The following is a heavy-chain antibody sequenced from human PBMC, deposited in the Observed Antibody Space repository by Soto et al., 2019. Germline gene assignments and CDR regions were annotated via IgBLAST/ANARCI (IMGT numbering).Heavy chain of an antibody. CDR3: AREGITIFGVAGWFDP. CDR2: IKQDGSEK. D-gene: IGHD3-3*01. CDR1: GFTFSIYC. J-gene: IGHJ5*02. V-gene: IGHV3-7*04. Sequence: EVQLVESGGGLVQPGGSLRLSCAASGFTFSIYCMSWARQAPGKGLEWVANIKQDGSEKYFVDSVKGRFTISRDNAKNSLYLQMNSLRAEDTAVYYCAREGITIFGVAGWFDPWGQGTLITVSS.